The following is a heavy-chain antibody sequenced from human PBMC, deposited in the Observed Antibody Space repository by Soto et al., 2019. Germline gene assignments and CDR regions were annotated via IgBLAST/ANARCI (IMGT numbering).Heavy chain of an antibody. CDR1: GDSVSSGSYY. Sequence: QVQLQESGPGLVKPSETLSLTCTVSGDSVSSGSYYWTWIRQPPGKGLEWIGYLYYTGTTNYNPSLKSRVTMSLDTSSNQFSLRLSSVTAADTAVHFCARTFCSTSSCQAHGMDVWGQGTSVTVSS. CDR2: LYYTGTT. D-gene: IGHD2-2*01. V-gene: IGHV4-61*01. J-gene: IGHJ6*02. CDR3: ARTFCSTSSCQAHGMDV.